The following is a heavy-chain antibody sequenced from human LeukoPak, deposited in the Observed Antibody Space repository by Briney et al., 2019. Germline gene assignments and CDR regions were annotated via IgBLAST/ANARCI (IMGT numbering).Heavy chain of an antibody. CDR3: ARGHPAAAGDY. CDR1: GFTFSSYE. D-gene: IGHD6-13*01. J-gene: IGHJ4*02. CDR2: ISSSGSTI. V-gene: IGHV3-48*03. Sequence: GGSLRLSCAASGFTFSSYEMNWVRQAPGKGLEWVSYISSSGSTIYYADSVKGRFTISRDNAKNSLYLQMNSLRAEDTAVYYCARGHPAAAGDYWGQGTLVTVSS.